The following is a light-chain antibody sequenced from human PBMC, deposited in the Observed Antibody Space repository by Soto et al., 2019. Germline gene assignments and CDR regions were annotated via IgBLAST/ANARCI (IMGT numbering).Light chain of an antibody. V-gene: IGKV3D-15*01. Sequence: IVMTQSPATLSVSPGQRATLSCRASQSVSTNLAWYQQKPGQAPRLLLYGASTRATGIPARFSGSGSGTEFTLTISGLQSDDFAVYYCQQYSNWPPWTFGQGTRVDFK. CDR1: QSVSTN. CDR2: GAS. CDR3: QQYSNWPPWT. J-gene: IGKJ1*01.